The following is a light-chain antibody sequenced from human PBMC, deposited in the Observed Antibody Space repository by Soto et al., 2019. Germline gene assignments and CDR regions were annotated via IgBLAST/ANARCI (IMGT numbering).Light chain of an antibody. J-gene: IGKJ2*01. V-gene: IGKV3-15*01. CDR3: QHGHT. CDR2: GTS. CDR1: QSVSSN. Sequence: EIVMTQSPATLSVSPGERATLSCRASQSVSSNLAWYQQKPGQAPRLLIYGTSTRATGFPARFSGSGSGTEFTLTISSLQSEDIAVYYCQHGHTFGQGTKLEIK.